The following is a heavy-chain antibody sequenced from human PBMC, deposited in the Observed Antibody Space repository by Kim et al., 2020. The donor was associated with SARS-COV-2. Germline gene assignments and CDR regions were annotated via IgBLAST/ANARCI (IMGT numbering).Heavy chain of an antibody. V-gene: IGHV4-61*02. CDR2: IYTSGST. D-gene: IGHD3-9*01. Sequence: SETLSLTCTVSGGSISSGSYYWSWIRQPAGKGLEWIGRIYTSGSTNYNPSLKSRVTISVDTSKNQFSLKLSSVTAADTAVYYCARDQGYDTVSGLPVGDTDYWGQGTLVTVAS. J-gene: IGHJ4*02. CDR1: GGSISSGSYY. CDR3: ARDQGYDTVSGLPVGDTDY.